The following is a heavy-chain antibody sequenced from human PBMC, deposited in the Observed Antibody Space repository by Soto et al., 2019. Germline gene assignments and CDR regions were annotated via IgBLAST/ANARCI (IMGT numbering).Heavy chain of an antibody. CDR3: ARTSAAGKYYYGMDV. Sequence: PGESLKISCKGSGYSFASYWIGWVRQMPGKGLEWMGIIYPGDSDTRYSPSFQGQVTISADKSISTAYLQWSSLKASDTAMYYCARTSAAGKYYYGMDVWGQGTTVTV. D-gene: IGHD6-13*01. J-gene: IGHJ6*02. CDR2: IYPGDSDT. CDR1: GYSFASYW. V-gene: IGHV5-51*01.